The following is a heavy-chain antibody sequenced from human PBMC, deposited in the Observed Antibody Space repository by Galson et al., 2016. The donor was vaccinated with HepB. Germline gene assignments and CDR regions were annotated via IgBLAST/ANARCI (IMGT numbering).Heavy chain of an antibody. CDR2: ITPSGGAT. Sequence: SVKVSCKASGYIFTSYYIHWVRQAPGQGLEWMGMITPSGGATTFAQKFQGRVTLTRDTSTNTVYMELSSLRSEDTAMYYCVRQSYGDFPSDYWGQGTLVTVSS. J-gene: IGHJ4*02. D-gene: IGHD4-17*01. V-gene: IGHV1-46*01. CDR1: GYIFTSYY. CDR3: VRQSYGDFPSDY.